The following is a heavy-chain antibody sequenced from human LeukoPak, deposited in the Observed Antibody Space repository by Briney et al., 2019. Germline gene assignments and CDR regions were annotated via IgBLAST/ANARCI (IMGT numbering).Heavy chain of an antibody. J-gene: IGHJ4*02. Sequence: SETLSLTCAVYGGSFSGYYWSWIRQPPGKGLEWIGEINHSGSTNYNPSLKSRVTISVDTSKNQFSLKLSSVTAADTAVYYCARDSPYYYDSSGYNFDYWGQGTLVTVSS. CDR2: INHSGST. CDR1: GGSFSGYY. D-gene: IGHD3-22*01. V-gene: IGHV4-34*01. CDR3: ARDSPYYYDSSGYNFDY.